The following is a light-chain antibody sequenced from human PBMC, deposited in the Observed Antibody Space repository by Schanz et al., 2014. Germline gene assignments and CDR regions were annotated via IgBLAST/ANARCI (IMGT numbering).Light chain of an antibody. CDR2: DVT. CDR1: SSDVGTYNY. Sequence: QSVLTQPASVSGAPGQSITISCTGTSSDVGTYNYVSWYQQHPGKAPKLMIYDVTYRPSGVSNRFSGSKSGNTASLTISGLLAEDEADYYCSSYRSSNTVVFGGGTKVTVL. CDR3: SSYRSSNTVV. J-gene: IGLJ2*01. V-gene: IGLV2-14*03.